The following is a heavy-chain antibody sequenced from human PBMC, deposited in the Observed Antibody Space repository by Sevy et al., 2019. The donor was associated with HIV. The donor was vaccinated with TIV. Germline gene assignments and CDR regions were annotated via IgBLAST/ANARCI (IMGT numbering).Heavy chain of an antibody. D-gene: IGHD6-19*01. V-gene: IGHV1-69*13. CDR1: GGTFRSYG. CDR2: ISPVFDTA. CDR3: ASRIVAGINAFDI. Sequence: ASVKVSCKASGGTFRSYGISWVRQAPGQGLEWMGAISPVFDTANYAQKFENRVTITADESRSTIYMELGSLRSDDTAGYYCASRIVAGINAFDIWGQGTRVTVSS. J-gene: IGHJ3*02.